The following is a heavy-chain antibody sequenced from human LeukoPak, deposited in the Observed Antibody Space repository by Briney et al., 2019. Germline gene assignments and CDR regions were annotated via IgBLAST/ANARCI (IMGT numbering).Heavy chain of an antibody. Sequence: PSETLSLTCTVSGGSISSYYWSWLRQPPGKGLEWIGYIYYSGSTNYNPSLKSRVTISVDTSKNQFSLKLSTVTAADTAVYYCARGGWYGRYFDYWGQGTLVTVSS. V-gene: IGHV4-59*08. CDR1: GGSISSYY. CDR3: ARGGWYGRYFDY. D-gene: IGHD6-19*01. J-gene: IGHJ4*02. CDR2: IYYSGST.